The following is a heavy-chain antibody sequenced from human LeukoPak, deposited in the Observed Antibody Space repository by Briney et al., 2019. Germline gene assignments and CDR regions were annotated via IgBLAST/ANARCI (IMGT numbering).Heavy chain of an antibody. J-gene: IGHJ3*02. CDR1: GGPINNYY. CDR3: VRLQPNTGEWAFDN. Sequence: PSETLSLTCTVSGGPINNYYWSWIRQPPGEGLEWIGYISNGGTTNYNPSLKSRVTISVDKSKNQLSLKLGSVTAADTAVYHCVRLQPNTGEWAFDNWGQGTLVTV. V-gene: IGHV4-59*01. D-gene: IGHD1-1*01. CDR2: ISNGGTT.